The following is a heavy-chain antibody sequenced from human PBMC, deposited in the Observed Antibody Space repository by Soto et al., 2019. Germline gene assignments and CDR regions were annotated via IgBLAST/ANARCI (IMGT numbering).Heavy chain of an antibody. J-gene: IGHJ4*02. CDR1: GYRFSTYW. CDR2: IYPDDSDS. CDR3: ARREYSYGYFDN. D-gene: IGHD5-12*01. V-gene: IGHV5-51*01. Sequence: GDSLKISCKAYGYRFSTYWIAWVRQMPGKGLEWMGIIYPDDSDSRDSPSFQGDVSISVDKSATTAYLEWSSLKASDTAVYYCARREYSYGYFDNWGQGTKVTASS.